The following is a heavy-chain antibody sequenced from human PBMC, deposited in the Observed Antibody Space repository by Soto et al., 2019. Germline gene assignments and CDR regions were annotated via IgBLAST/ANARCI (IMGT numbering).Heavy chain of an antibody. J-gene: IGHJ6*02. CDR2: IYPGDSDT. V-gene: IGHV5-51*01. CDR3: ARHGDIVATKVVYYYYGMDV. D-gene: IGHD5-12*01. CDR1: GYSFTSYW. Sequence: GESLKISCNGSGYSFTSYWIGWVRQMPGKGLEWMGIIYPGDSDTRYSPSFQGQFTISADKSISTAYLQWSSLKASDTAMYYCARHGDIVATKVVYYYYGMDVWGQGTTVTVSS.